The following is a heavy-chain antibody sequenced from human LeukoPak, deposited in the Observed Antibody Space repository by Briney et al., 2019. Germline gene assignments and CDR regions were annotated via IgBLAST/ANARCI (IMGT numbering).Heavy chain of an antibody. CDR2: ISSSSSYL. Sequence: GGSLRLSCAASGFTFSSYSMNWVRQAPGKGLEWVSSISSSSSYLYYADSVKGRFTISRDNAKNSLYLQMNSLRAEDTAVYYCARDRELRYFDWLDYWGQGTLVTVSS. V-gene: IGHV3-21*01. CDR3: ARDRELRYFDWLDY. CDR1: GFTFSSYS. J-gene: IGHJ4*02. D-gene: IGHD3-9*01.